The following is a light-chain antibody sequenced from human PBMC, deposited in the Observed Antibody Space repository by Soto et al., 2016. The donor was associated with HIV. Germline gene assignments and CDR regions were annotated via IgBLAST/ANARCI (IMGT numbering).Light chain of an antibody. J-gene: IGLJ2*01. Sequence: SYVLTQPPSVSVAPGQTARITCEGDNIGSKSVHWYQQRPGQAPVLVVFDDSDRPSRIPDRFSGSKSGNTATLAISRVEAGDEADYYCQVWDITSGHVVFGGGTNLPVL. CDR3: QVWDITSGHVV. CDR2: DDS. CDR1: NIGSKS. V-gene: IGLV3-21*02.